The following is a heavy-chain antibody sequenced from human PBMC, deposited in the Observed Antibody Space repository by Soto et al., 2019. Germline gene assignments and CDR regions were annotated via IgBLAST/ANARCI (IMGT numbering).Heavy chain of an antibody. CDR2: INPSGGST. V-gene: IGHV1-46*03. D-gene: IGHD3-10*02. J-gene: IGHJ4*02. CDR1: GYTFTNYY. CDR3: ARAESYIRGRIIPYSLDH. Sequence: QVQLVQSGAEVKKPGASVTVSCKASGYTFTNYYIHCVRQAPGQGLEWMGMINPSGGSTTYAQDSRGRLTSTRDTFTGSVEKALSCLRSDETVIYYYARAESYIRGRIIPYSLDHRGKGTLVSVSS.